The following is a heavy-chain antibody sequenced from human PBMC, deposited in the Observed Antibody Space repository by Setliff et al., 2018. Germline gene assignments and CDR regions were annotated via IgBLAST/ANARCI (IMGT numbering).Heavy chain of an antibody. J-gene: IGHJ4*02. CDR2: IIPILAIA. CDR3: ARSVGGVSVSSPFDY. V-gene: IGHV1-69*10. Sequence: SVKVSCKASGGTFSSYAISWVRQAPGQGLEWMGGIIPILAIANYAQKFQGRVTITADKATSTAYMELSSLRSEETAVYYCARSVGGVSVSSPFDYWGQGTLVTVSS. D-gene: IGHD3-16*02. CDR1: GGTFSSYA.